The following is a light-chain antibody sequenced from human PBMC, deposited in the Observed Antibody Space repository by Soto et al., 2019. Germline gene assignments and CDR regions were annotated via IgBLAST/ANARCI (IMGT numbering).Light chain of an antibody. V-gene: IGKV1-9*01. CDR1: QGISSY. J-gene: IGKJ3*01. Sequence: DIQLTQSPSFRSASVGDRVTITCRARQGISSYLAWYQQKPGKAPKLLIYSASTLQSVVPSRFSGSGSGTEFTLTISSLQPEDLATYFCQQLSTYPLTFGPGTKVDIK. CDR3: QQLSTYPLT. CDR2: SAS.